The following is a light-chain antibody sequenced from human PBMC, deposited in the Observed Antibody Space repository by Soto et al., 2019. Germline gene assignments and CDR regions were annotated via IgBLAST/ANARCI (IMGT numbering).Light chain of an antibody. CDR1: QSVSSN. V-gene: IGKV3-15*01. CDR3: QQYNDWPLT. J-gene: IGKJ1*01. CDR2: GAF. Sequence: EIVMTQSPVTLSVSPGERVTLSCRASQSVSSNLAWYQQKPGQAPSLLIYGAFARATGIPARFSGTGSGTEFTLTISSLQSEDFALYYCQQYNDWPLTFGQGTKV.